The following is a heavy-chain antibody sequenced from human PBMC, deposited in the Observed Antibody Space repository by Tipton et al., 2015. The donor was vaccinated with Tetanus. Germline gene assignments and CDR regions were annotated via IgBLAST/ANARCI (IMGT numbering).Heavy chain of an antibody. CDR3: AREISTPPYYYYGMDV. CDR1: GGTFSSYG. D-gene: IGHD3-3*02. Sequence: QLVQSGAEVKKPGSSVKVSCKASGGTFSSYGMHWVRQAPGKGLEWVAVIWYDGSNKYYADSVKGRFTISRDNSKNTLYLQMNSLRAEDTAAYYCAREISTPPYYYYGMDVWGQGTTVTVSS. CDR2: IWYDGSNK. V-gene: IGHV3-33*01. J-gene: IGHJ6*02.